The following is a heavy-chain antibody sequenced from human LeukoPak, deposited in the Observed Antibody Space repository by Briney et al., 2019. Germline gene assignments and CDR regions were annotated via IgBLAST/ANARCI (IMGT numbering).Heavy chain of an antibody. CDR2: IWYDGSNK. Sequence: PGGSLRLSCAASGFTFSSYGMHWVRQAPGQGLEWVAVIWYDGSNKYYADSVKGRFTISRDNSKNTLYLQMNSLRAEDTAVYYCARDHGVHWELAWYFDYWGQGTLVTVSS. V-gene: IGHV3-33*01. J-gene: IGHJ4*02. CDR3: ARDHGVHWELAWYFDY. CDR1: GFTFSSYG. D-gene: IGHD1-26*01.